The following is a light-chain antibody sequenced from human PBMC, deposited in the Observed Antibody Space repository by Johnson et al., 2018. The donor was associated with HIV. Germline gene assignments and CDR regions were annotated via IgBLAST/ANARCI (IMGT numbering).Light chain of an antibody. CDR3: GTWDNSLSIGYV. J-gene: IGLJ1*01. V-gene: IGLV1-51*02. CDR2: ENN. Sequence: QPVLTQPPSVSAAPGQKVTISCSGSSYNIGNNYVSWYQQLPGTAPKLLIYENNKRPSGIPDRFSGSKSGTSATLGITGLQAGDEADYYCGTWDNSLSIGYVFGTGTTITVL. CDR1: SYNIGNNY.